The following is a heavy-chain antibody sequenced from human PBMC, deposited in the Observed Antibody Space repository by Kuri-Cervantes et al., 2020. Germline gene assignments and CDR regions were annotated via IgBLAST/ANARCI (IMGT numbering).Heavy chain of an antibody. CDR1: GFTFSSYA. CDR3: AREGSGGSFPFDY. CDR2: ISASGGST. J-gene: IGHJ4*02. D-gene: IGHD1-26*01. V-gene: IGHV3-23*01. Sequence: GESLKISCAASGFTFSSYAMSWVRQAPGKGLEWVSAISASGGSTYYADSVKGRFTISRDNAKNSLYLQMNSLRAEDTAVYYCAREGSGGSFPFDYWGQGTLVTVSS.